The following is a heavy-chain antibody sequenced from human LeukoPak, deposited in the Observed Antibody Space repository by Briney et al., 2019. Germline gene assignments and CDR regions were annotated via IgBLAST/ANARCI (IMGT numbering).Heavy chain of an antibody. CDR3: ARIRYSGYDYADLYYFDY. D-gene: IGHD5-12*01. J-gene: IGHJ4*02. CDR2: ISPNNGGT. V-gene: IGHV1-2*02. CDR1: GYTFTGYY. Sequence: ASVKVSCKASGYTFTGYYIHWVRQAPGQGLEWMGWISPNNGGTHYAQRFQGRVTMTRDTSISTAYMELSRLRSDDTAVYYCARIRYSGYDYADLYYFDYWGQGTLVTVSS.